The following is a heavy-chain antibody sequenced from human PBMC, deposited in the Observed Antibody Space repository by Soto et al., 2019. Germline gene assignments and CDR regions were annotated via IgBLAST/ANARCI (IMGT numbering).Heavy chain of an antibody. CDR3: TTKSLRYFDWSLYYYYGMDV. CDR1: GFTFSNAW. V-gene: IGHV3-15*07. D-gene: IGHD3-9*01. CDR2: IKSKTDGGTT. Sequence: GGSLRLSCAASGFTFSNAWMNWVRQAPGKGLEWVGRIKSKTDGGTTDYAAPVKGRFTISRDDSKNTLYLQMNSLKTEDTAVYYCTTKSLRYFDWSLYYYYGMDVWGQGTTVTVSS. J-gene: IGHJ6*02.